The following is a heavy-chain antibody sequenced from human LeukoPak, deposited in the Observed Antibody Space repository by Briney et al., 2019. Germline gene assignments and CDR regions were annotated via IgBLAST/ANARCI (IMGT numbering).Heavy chain of an antibody. Sequence: SETLSLTCTVSGGSISSSSYYWGWIRQPPGKGLEWIGSIYYSGSTYYNPSLKSRVTISVDTSKNQFSLKLSSVTAADTAVYYCARPGDISSWYDYWGQGTVVTVSS. CDR1: GGSISSSSYY. CDR3: ARPGDISSWYDY. V-gene: IGHV4-39*07. CDR2: IYYSGST. D-gene: IGHD6-13*01. J-gene: IGHJ4*02.